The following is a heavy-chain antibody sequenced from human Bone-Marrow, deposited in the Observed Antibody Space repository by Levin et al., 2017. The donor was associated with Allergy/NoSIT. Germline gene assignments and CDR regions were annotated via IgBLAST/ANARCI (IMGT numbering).Heavy chain of an antibody. Sequence: GGSLRLSCAASGFDFSSYALHWVRQAPAKGLEWLAIISYDGTKTYYTESVRGRFTVSRDNSENMLHLQMSTLRREDTAIYYCARETFFYGAGSTNYGMDVWGQGTTVTVSS. D-gene: IGHD3-10*01. CDR2: ISYDGTKT. CDR3: ARETFFYGAGSTNYGMDV. J-gene: IGHJ6*02. V-gene: IGHV3-30*04. CDR1: GFDFSSYA.